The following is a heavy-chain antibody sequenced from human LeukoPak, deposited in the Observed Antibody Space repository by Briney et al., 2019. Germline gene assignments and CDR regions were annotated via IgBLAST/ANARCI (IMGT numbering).Heavy chain of an antibody. D-gene: IGHD4-23*01. J-gene: IGHJ4*02. CDR3: ARDNGGPGNSGLFDY. V-gene: IGHV4-30-2*01. Sequence: SQTLSLTCTVSGGSISSGGYYWSWIRQPPGKGLEWIGYIYHSGSTYYNPSLKSRVTISVDRSKNQFSLKLSSVTAADAAVYYCARDNGGPGNSGLFDYWGQGTLVTVSS. CDR1: GGSISSGGYY. CDR2: IYHSGST.